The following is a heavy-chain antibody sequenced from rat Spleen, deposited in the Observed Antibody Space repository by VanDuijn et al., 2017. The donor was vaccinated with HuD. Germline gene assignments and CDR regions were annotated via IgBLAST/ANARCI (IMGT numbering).Heavy chain of an antibody. D-gene: IGHD1-2*01. V-gene: IGHV4-2*01. CDR2: INKDGSTI. CDR1: GFNFNDYW. Sequence: EVKLVESGGGLVQPGRSLKLSCTASGFNFNDYWMAWVRQAPGKGLEWIGEINKDGSTINYTPSLKDKFTMSRDNAQNTLYLQMSKLRSEDTAIYYCTRVTYSSYMNWGQVVMVTVSS. J-gene: IGHJ2*01. CDR3: TRVTYSSYMN.